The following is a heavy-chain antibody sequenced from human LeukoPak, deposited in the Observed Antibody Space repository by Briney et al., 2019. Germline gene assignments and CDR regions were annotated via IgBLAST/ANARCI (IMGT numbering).Heavy chain of an antibody. D-gene: IGHD3-22*01. Sequence: PGGSLRLSCAASGFTFSSYSMNWVRQAPGKGLEWVSSISSSSSYIYYADSVKSRFTISRDNAKNSLYLQKNSLRAEDTAVYHWLPHGGYYFRLSDYWGQGTLVTVSS. J-gene: IGHJ4*02. V-gene: IGHV3-21*01. CDR3: LPHGGYYFRLSDY. CDR1: GFTFSSYS. CDR2: ISSSSSYI.